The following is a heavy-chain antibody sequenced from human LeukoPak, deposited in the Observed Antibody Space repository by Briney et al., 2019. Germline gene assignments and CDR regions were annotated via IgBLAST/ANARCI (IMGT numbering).Heavy chain of an antibody. CDR3: AKVSTVTTWDYFAY. D-gene: IGHD4-17*01. CDR2: ISSSGGST. J-gene: IGHJ4*02. Sequence: GGSLRLSCVASGFTFSSYAMTWVRQAPGKGPEWVSAISSSGGSTYSADSVKGRFTISRDNSKNTLYLQMNSLRVEDTAVYYCAKVSTVTTWDYFAYWGQGTLVTVSS. V-gene: IGHV3-23*01. CDR1: GFTFSSYA.